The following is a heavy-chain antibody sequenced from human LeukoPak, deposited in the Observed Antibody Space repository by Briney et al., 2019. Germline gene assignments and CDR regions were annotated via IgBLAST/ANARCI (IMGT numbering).Heavy chain of an antibody. V-gene: IGHV3-30*19. J-gene: IGHJ2*01. CDR2: ISKDGRTE. D-gene: IGHD2-15*01. CDR3: ARDLEEDYSNWYFDL. CDR1: GFTLSSYG. Sequence: GGSLRLSCAASGFTLSSYGMHWVRQAPGKGLEWVTFISKDGRTEDYTDSAKGRFTISRDNSKDTLLLQMNSLRLEDTAVYYCARDLEEDYSNWYFDLWGRGTLVTVSS.